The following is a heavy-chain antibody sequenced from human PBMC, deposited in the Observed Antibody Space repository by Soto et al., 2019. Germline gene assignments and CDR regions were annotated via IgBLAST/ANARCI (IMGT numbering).Heavy chain of an antibody. CDR3: ARGHYDFWSGYLAADAFDI. D-gene: IGHD3-3*01. CDR2: ISAYNGNT. Sequence: QVQLVQSGAEVKKPGASVKVSCKASGYTFTSYGISWVRQAPGQGLEWMGWISAYNGNTNYAQKLQGRVTMTTDKSTSTAYMELRSLRSDDTAVYYCARGHYDFWSGYLAADAFDIWGQGTMVTVSS. CDR1: GYTFTSYG. J-gene: IGHJ3*02. V-gene: IGHV1-18*01.